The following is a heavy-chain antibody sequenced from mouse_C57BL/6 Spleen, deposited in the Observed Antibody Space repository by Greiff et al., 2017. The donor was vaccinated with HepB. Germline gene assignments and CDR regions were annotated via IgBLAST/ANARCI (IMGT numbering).Heavy chain of an antibody. J-gene: IGHJ4*01. V-gene: IGHV1-72*01. CDR3: ARFGDLHYYAMDY. CDR2: IDPNSGGT. Sequence: QVQLKQPGAELVKPGASVTLSCTASGSTFTSYWMPWVKQRPGRGLEWIGRIDPNSGGTKYNEKFKSKATLTVDKPSSTAYMQLSSLTSEDSAVYDCARFGDLHYYAMDYWGQGTSVTVAS. CDR1: GSTFTSYW. D-gene: IGHD3-3*01.